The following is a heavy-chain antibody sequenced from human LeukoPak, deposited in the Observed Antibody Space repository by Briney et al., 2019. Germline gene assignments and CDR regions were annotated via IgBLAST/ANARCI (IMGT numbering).Heavy chain of an antibody. CDR1: SYTFTNYA. J-gene: IGHJ5*02. V-gene: IGHV1-18*01. Sequence: ASVTVSFKASSYTFTNYAFTWVRQAPGQGLEWMGWISAYNGNTNYAQKLQGRVTMTTDTSTSTAYMELRSLRPDDTAVYFCARGLEWLTRRHTWFDPWGQGTLVTVSS. CDR3: ARGLEWLTRRHTWFDP. D-gene: IGHD3-3*01. CDR2: ISAYNGNT.